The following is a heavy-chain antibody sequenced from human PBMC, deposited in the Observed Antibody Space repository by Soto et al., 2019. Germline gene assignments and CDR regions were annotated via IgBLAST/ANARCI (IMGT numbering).Heavy chain of an antibody. D-gene: IGHD2-8*01. CDR3: ARPNGDSYYYGMDV. Sequence: PXESLKISCKGSGYSFTSYWISWVRQMPGKGLEWMGRIDPSDSYTNYSPSFQGHVTISADKSISTAYLQWSSLKASDTAMYYCARPNGDSYYYGMDVWGQGTTVTVSS. CDR1: GYSFTSYW. V-gene: IGHV5-10-1*01. CDR2: IDPSDSYT. J-gene: IGHJ6*02.